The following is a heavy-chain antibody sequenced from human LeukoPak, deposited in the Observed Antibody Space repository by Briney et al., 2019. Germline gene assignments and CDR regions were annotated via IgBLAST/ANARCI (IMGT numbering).Heavy chain of an antibody. CDR3: ARVPGPNWFDP. Sequence: PSETLSLTCSVSAYSVSSGYYWVWIRQPPGMGLEYIGHIYYTGDTHYTPSLKSRVTISVDTSKNQFSLKLSSVTAADTAVYFCARVPGPNWFDPWGQGTLVTVSS. J-gene: IGHJ5*02. V-gene: IGHV4-38-2*02. CDR2: IYYTGDT. CDR1: AYSVSSGYY.